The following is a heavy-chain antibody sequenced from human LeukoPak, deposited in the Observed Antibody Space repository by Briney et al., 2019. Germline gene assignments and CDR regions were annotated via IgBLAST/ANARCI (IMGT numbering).Heavy chain of an antibody. V-gene: IGHV4-61*02. CDR3: ARDFYYGSGVNWFDP. CDR2: IYTSGST. J-gene: IGHJ5*02. CDR1: GGSISSGSYY. Sequence: SETLSLTCTVSGGSISSGSYYWSWIRQPAGKGLEWIGRIYTSGSTNYNRSLKSRVTISVDTSKNQFSLKLTSVTAADTAVYYCARDFYYGSGVNWFDPWGQGTLVTVSS. D-gene: IGHD3-10*01.